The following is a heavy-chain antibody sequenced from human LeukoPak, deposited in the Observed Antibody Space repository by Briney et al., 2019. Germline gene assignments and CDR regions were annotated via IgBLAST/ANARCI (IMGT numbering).Heavy chain of an antibody. D-gene: IGHD3-10*01. CDR1: GYTFNGYY. Sequence: SVKVSCKSSGYTFNGYYTHWVRQAPGQGLEWMGGIIPIFGTANYAQKFQGRVTITADKSTSTAYMELSSLRSEDTAVYYCARVRRSLTMVRGVTNTKYNWFDPWGQGTLVTVSS. V-gene: IGHV1-69*06. J-gene: IGHJ5*02. CDR2: IIPIFGTA. CDR3: ARVRRSLTMVRGVTNTKYNWFDP.